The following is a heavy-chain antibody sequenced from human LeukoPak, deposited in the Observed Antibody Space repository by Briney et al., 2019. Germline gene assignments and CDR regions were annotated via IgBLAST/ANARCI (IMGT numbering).Heavy chain of an antibody. CDR1: GFTFSSYA. Sequence: GGSLRLSCAASGFTFSSYAMSWIRQAPGKGLEWVSYISSSGSTIYYADSVKGRFTISRDNAKNSLYLQMNSLRAEDTAVYYCARGEEGSGRLEFFHHWGQGTLVTISS. V-gene: IGHV3-11*01. CDR2: ISSSGSTI. J-gene: IGHJ1*01. CDR3: ARGEEGSGRLEFFHH. D-gene: IGHD3-10*01.